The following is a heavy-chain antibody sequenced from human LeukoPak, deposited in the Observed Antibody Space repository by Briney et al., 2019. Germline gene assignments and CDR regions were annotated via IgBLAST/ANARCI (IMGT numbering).Heavy chain of an antibody. CDR3: ARHNDYGDCIKSYYFDS. V-gene: IGHV1-58*02. CDR1: GFTFTSSA. Sequence: SVKVSCKASGFTFTSSAMQWVRQARGQRLEWIGWIVVGSGNTNYAQKFQERVTITRDMSTSTAYMELSSLRSEDTAVYYCARHNDYGDCIKSYYFDSWGQGTLVTVSS. J-gene: IGHJ4*02. D-gene: IGHD4-17*01. CDR2: IVVGSGNT.